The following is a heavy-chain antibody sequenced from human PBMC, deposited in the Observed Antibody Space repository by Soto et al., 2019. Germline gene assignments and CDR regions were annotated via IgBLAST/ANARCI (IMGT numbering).Heavy chain of an antibody. CDR3: ARDHRGIAPSY. CDR1: GFTFSSYA. CDR2: ISYDGSNK. J-gene: IGHJ4*02. Sequence: QVQLVESGGGVVQPGRSLRLSCAASGFTFSSYAMHWVRQAPGKGLEWVAVISYDGSNKYYADSVKGRFTISRDNSKNTQYLKMNSLRAEDTAVYYCARDHRGIAPSYWGQGTLVTVSS. V-gene: IGHV3-30-3*01.